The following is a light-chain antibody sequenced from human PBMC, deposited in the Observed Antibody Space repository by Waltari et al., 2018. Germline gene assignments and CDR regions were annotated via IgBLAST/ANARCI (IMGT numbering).Light chain of an antibody. V-gene: IGLV2-23*02. CDR2: AVS. CDR3: SSYAGSSKGV. J-gene: IGLJ2*01. Sequence: QSALTQPASVSGSPGQSITISCTGTSSDVGNYKRVSWYQQHPGKAPKLMLYAVSKRPSGVSDRFSGSKSGDMASLTISVLQPEDEAEYFCSSYAGSSKGVFGGGTKVTVL. CDR1: SSDVGNYKR.